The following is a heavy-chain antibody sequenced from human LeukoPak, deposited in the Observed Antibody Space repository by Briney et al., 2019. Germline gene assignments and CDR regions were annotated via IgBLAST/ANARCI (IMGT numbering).Heavy chain of an antibody. CDR1: GYTFTTYG. J-gene: IGHJ6*02. CDR3: ARSYYFWYGLDV. V-gene: IGHV1-18*01. Sequence: ASVKVSCKASGYTFTTYGISWVRQAPGQGVEWMGWISVYTGNTNYAQKVQCRVTMTTDTSTSTAYMELRSLRSDDTAVYYCARSYYFWYGLDVWGQGTTVTVSS. CDR2: ISVYTGNT. D-gene: IGHD3-3*01.